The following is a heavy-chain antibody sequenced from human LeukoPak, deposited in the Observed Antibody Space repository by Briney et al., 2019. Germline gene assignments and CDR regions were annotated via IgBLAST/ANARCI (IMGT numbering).Heavy chain of an antibody. Sequence: GRSLRLSCAASRFTFSSNDIHWVRQAPGKGLEWVVVISYDGGNKYYADSVKGRFTISRDNSKNTLYLQMNSLRAEDTAVYYCATKPPMVRGVIITKGDYWGQGTLVTVSS. CDR1: RFTFSSND. CDR2: ISYDGGNK. CDR3: ATKPPMVRGVIITKGDY. V-gene: IGHV3-30*03. D-gene: IGHD3-10*01. J-gene: IGHJ4*02.